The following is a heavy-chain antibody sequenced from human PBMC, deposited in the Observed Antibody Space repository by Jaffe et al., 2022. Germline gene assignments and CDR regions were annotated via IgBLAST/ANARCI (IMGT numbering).Heavy chain of an antibody. CDR1: GYSISSGYY. CDR2: IYHSGST. V-gene: IGHV4-38-2*01. CDR3: ARHFPYSSSWYGDVEYFQH. D-gene: IGHD6-13*01. J-gene: IGHJ1*01. Sequence: QVQLQESGPGLVKPSETLSLTCAVSGYSISSGYYWGWIRQPPGKGLEWIGSIYHSGSTYYNPSLKSRVTISVDTSKNQFSLKLSSVTAADTAVYYCARHFPYSSSWYGDVEYFQHWGQGTLVTVSS.